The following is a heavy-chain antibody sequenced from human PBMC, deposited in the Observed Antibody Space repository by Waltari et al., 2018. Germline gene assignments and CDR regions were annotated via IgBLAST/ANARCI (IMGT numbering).Heavy chain of an antibody. Sequence: QVQLQQWGAGLLKPSETLSLTCAVYGGSFSGYYWSWIRQPPGKGLEWIGEINHSGSTNSNPSLKSRVTISVDTSKNQFSLKLSSVTAADMAVYYCARVGVWHIVVVTAIRPKDWYFDLWGRGTLVTVSS. CDR2: INHSGST. CDR1: GGSFSGYY. V-gene: IGHV4-34*01. CDR3: ARVGVWHIVVVTAIRPKDWYFDL. J-gene: IGHJ2*01. D-gene: IGHD2-21*02.